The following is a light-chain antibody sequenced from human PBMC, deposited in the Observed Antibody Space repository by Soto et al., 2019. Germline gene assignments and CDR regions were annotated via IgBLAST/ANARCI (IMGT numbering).Light chain of an antibody. V-gene: IGLV2-14*01. CDR2: EVS. CDR1: SSDIGGYNY. J-gene: IGLJ1*01. Sequence: QSALTQPACVSGSPGQSITISCTGTSSDIGGYNYVSWYQQHPGKAPKVVIYEVSNRPLGVSNRFSASKSGNTASLIISGLQADDEADYFCSSYRSTTTFGVFGTGTKLTVL. CDR3: SSYRSTTTFGV.